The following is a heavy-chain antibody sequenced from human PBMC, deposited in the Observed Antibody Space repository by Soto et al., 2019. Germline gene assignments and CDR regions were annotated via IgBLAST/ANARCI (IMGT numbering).Heavy chain of an antibody. J-gene: IGHJ4*02. D-gene: IGHD6-19*01. Sequence: QVQLQESGPGLVKPSETLSLTCTVSSDSIAGENWWSWVRQPPGLGLEWIGEVFHTGGTNYNPSLKSRVTMEVDKSKNQFSLKLISATAADTAVYYCARVFSSGSGWMYYFDFWGLGTLVSVPS. CDR3: ARVFSSGSGWMYYFDF. CDR2: VFHTGGT. CDR1: SDSIAGENW. V-gene: IGHV4-4*02.